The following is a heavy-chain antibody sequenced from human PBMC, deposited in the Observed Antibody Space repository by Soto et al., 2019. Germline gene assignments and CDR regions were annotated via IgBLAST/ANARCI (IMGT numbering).Heavy chain of an antibody. CDR2: ISGSGGST. V-gene: IGHV3-23*01. CDR1: GFTFSSYA. CDR3: AKLWFGEEAPFDY. J-gene: IGHJ4*02. Sequence: PGGSLRLSCAASGFTFSSYAMSWVRQAPGKGLEWVSTISGSGGSTYYADSVKGRFTISRDNSKNTLYLQMNSLRAEDTAVYYCAKLWFGEEAPFDYWGQGTLVTVSP. D-gene: IGHD3-10*01.